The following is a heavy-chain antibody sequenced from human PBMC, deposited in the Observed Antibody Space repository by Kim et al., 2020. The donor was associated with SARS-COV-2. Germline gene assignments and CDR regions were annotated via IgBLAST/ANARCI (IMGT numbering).Heavy chain of an antibody. D-gene: IGHD6-19*01. CDR3: TTPPGIAVAGNWFDP. J-gene: IGHJ5*02. CDR2: IKSKTDGGTT. Sequence: GGSLRLSCAASGFTFSNAWMSWVRQAPGKGLEWVGRIKSKTDGGTTDYAAPVKGRFTISRDDSKNTLYLQMNSLKTEDTAVYYCTTPPGIAVAGNWFDPWGQGTLVTVSS. CDR1: GFTFSNAW. V-gene: IGHV3-15*01.